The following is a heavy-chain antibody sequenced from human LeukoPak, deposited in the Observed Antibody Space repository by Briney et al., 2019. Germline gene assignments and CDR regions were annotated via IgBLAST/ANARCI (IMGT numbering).Heavy chain of an antibody. Sequence: GGSLRLSCAASGFTFSSYSMNWVRQAPGKGLEWAANIKQDGSEKYYVDSVKGRFTISRDNAKNSLYLQMNSLRAEDTAVYYCAPSITLDYWGQGTLVTVSS. CDR2: IKQDGSEK. CDR1: GFTFSSYS. CDR3: APSITLDY. J-gene: IGHJ4*02. V-gene: IGHV3-7*01. D-gene: IGHD1-14*01.